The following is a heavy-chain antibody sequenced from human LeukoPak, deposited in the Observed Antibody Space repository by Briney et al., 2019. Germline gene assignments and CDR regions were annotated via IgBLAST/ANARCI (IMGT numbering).Heavy chain of an antibody. CDR1: GSIFSDYW. J-gene: IGHJ6*03. Sequence: GGSLRLSCAGSGSIFSDYWMNWVRQAPGKGLEWVANINQDGGEKFYVDSVKGRFTISRDNAKNTVYLHMNSLRAEDTAVYYCARGALYSYYMDVWGKGTTVTVSS. CDR3: ARGALYSYYMDV. CDR2: INQDGGEK. V-gene: IGHV3-7*01.